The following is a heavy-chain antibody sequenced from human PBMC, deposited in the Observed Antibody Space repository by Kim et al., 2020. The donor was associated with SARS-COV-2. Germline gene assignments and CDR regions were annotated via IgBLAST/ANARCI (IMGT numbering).Heavy chain of an antibody. CDR1: GFTFSRYG. CDR2: ISYDGNNE. V-gene: IGHV3-30*18. CDR3: AKDPRLTGYSYGSIFDY. J-gene: IGHJ4*02. Sequence: GGSLRLSCAASGFTFSRYGMHWVRQAPGKGLEWVAVISYDGNNEYYADSVKGRFTISRDNSKNTLFLQMNSLRAEDTAVYYCAKDPRLTGYSYGSIFDYWGQGTLVTVSS. D-gene: IGHD5-18*01.